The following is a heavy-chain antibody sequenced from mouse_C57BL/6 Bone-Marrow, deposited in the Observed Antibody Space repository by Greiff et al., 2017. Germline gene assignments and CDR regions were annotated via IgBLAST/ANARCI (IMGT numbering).Heavy chain of an antibody. D-gene: IGHD1-1*01. CDR2: IDPSDSYT. J-gene: IGHJ4*01. Sequence: VQLQQPGAELVKPGASVKLSCKASGYTFTSYWMQWVKQRPGQGLEWIGEIDPSDSYTNYNQKLKGKATLTVDTSSSTAYMQLSSLTSEDSAVYYCARGYYYGSSHYAMDYWGQGTSVTVSS. CDR1: GYTFTSYW. CDR3: ARGYYYGSSHYAMDY. V-gene: IGHV1-50*01.